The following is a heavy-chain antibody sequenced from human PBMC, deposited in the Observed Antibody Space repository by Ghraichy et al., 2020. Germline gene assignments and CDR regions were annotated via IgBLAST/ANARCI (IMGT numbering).Heavy chain of an antibody. CDR2: ISGGGVST. CDR1: GFTFRSYA. CDR3: AKGGDFEADAFDI. Sequence: LSLTCAASGFTFRSYAMSWVRQAPGKGLEWVSAISGGGVSTFYADSVKGRFTISRDNSKNTLYLQMNSLRAEDTAVYYCAKGGDFEADAFDIWGQGTLVTVS. J-gene: IGHJ3*02. D-gene: IGHD3-3*01. V-gene: IGHV3-23*01.